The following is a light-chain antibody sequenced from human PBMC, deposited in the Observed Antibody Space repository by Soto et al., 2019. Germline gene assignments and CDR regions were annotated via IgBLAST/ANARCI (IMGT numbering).Light chain of an antibody. J-gene: IGKJ4*01. Sequence: EIVLTQSPATLPFSPGHRATLSCRASQSISNYLTWYHQKPGQAPRLLIYEASNRATAIPPRFSGRGSGTDFTLTISSREPHDFAVYYCQQRSNWPLTFGGGNKVEL. CDR1: QSISNY. CDR3: QQRSNWPLT. V-gene: IGKV3-11*01. CDR2: EAS.